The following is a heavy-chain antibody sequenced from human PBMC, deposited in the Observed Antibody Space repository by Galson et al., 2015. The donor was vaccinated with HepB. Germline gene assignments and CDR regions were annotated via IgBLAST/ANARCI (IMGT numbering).Heavy chain of an antibody. J-gene: IGHJ6*02. CDR2: IIPIFGTA. CDR3: ARVAAAGDIVVVPAAVPYYYSGMDV. Sequence: SVKVSCKASGGTFSSYAISWVRQAPGQGLEWMGGIIPIFGTANYAQKFQGRVTITADKSTSTAYMELSSLRSEDTAVYYCARVAAAGDIVVVPAAVPYYYSGMDVWGQGTTVTVSS. D-gene: IGHD2-2*01. V-gene: IGHV1-69*06. CDR1: GGTFSSYA.